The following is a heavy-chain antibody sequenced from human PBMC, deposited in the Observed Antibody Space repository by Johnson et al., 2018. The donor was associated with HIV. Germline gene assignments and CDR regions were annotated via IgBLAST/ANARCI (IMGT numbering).Heavy chain of an antibody. CDR3: ARDWSWRGSLKGGGAFDI. Sequence: QVQLVESGGGVVQPGRSLRLSCAASGFTFSNYAMHWVRQAPGKGLEWVAVVSYDGSTKYYADSVKGRFTISRDNSENTLYLQMNSLRAEDTAVFFCARDWSWRGSLKGGGAFDIWGQGAMVTVSS. D-gene: IGHD1-26*01. V-gene: IGHV3-30*19. CDR2: VSYDGSTK. J-gene: IGHJ3*02. CDR1: GFTFSNYA.